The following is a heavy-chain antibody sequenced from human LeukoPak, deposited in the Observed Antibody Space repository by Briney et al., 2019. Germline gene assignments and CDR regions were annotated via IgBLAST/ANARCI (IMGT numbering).Heavy chain of an antibody. D-gene: IGHD4-23*01. CDR2: IYYSGST. J-gene: IGHJ4*02. V-gene: IGHV4-31*03. Sequence: SETLSLTCTVSGGSISSGGYYWSWIRQHPGKGLEWIGYIYYSGSTYYNPSLKSRVTISVDTSKNQFSLKLSSVTAADTAVYYCARIFRFTTMVRGYYFDYWGQGTLVTVSS. CDR1: GGSISSGGYY. CDR3: ARIFRFTTMVRGYYFDY.